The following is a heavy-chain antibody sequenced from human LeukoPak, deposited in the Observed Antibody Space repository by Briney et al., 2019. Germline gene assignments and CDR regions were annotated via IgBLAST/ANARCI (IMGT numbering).Heavy chain of an antibody. D-gene: IGHD3-22*01. V-gene: IGHV4-59*01. CDR2: IYCSGST. CDR1: GGSISSYY. Sequence: SETLSLTCTVSGGSISSYYWSWIRQPPGKGLEWIGYIYCSGSTNYNPSLKSRVTISVDTSKNQFSLKLSSVTAADTAVYYCAAGGGYYDSSDLDYRGQGTLVTVSS. J-gene: IGHJ4*02. CDR3: AAGGGYYDSSDLDY.